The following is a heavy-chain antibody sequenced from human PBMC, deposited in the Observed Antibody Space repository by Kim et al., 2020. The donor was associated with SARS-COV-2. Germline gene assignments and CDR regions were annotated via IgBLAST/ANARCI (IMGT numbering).Heavy chain of an antibody. Sequence: TGYAQKFQGRVTMTRNTSISTAYMELSSLRSEDTAVYYCARHHATGGFDYWGQGTLVTVSS. D-gene: IGHD1-26*01. V-gene: IGHV1-8*01. CDR2: T. CDR3: ARHHATGGFDY. J-gene: IGHJ4*02.